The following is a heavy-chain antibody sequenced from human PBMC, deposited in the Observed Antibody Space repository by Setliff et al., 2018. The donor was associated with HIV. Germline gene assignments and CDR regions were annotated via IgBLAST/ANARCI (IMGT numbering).Heavy chain of an antibody. V-gene: IGHV3-74*01. CDR3: ARDRGSGTCRGCDYMDV. CDR1: GFTFSNFW. J-gene: IGHJ6*03. CDR2: MDGDGKYI. D-gene: IGHD3-3*01. Sequence: PGGSLRLSCAASGFTFSNFWMQWVRQAPGEGLVCVSRMDGDGKYILYADSVKGRFTISRDNAKNTLYLQMNSLRDEDTAVYYCARDRGSGTCRGCDYMDVWGKGTTVTVSS.